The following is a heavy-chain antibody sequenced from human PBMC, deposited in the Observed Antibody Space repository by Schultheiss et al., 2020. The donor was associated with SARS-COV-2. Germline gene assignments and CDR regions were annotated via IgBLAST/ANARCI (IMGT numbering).Heavy chain of an antibody. V-gene: IGHV4-34*01. CDR2: INHSGST. CDR3: ARGGYYDSGLFDY. Sequence: SETLSLTCAVYGGSFSGYYWSWIRQPPGKGLEWIGEINHSGSTNYNPSLKSRVTMSVDTSKNQFSLKLSSVTAADTAVYYCARGGYYDSGLFDYWGQGTLVTVSS. CDR1: GGSFSGYY. D-gene: IGHD3-22*01. J-gene: IGHJ4*02.